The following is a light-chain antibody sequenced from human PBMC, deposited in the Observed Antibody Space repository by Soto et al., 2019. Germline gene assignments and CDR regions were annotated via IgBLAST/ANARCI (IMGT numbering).Light chain of an antibody. CDR2: DDN. CDR3: QVWDTGSDHPDV. V-gene: IGLV3-21*02. CDR1: NIGSKS. J-gene: IGLJ1*01. Sequence: SYELTQPPSVSVAPGQTARITCGGNNIGSKSVHWYQQKPGQAPILVVYDDNDRPSGIPERFSGSNSGNTATLTISRVEAGDEADYYCQVWDTGSDHPDVFGPGTNLTVL.